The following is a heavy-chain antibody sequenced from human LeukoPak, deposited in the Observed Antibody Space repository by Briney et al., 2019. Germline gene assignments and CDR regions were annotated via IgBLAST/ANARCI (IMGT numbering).Heavy chain of an antibody. J-gene: IGHJ3*02. Sequence: SETLSLTCAVYGGSFSGYYWSWIRQPPGKGLEWIGEINHSGSTNYNPSLRSRVTISVDTSKNQFSLKLSSVTAADTAVYYCARDFTYYHDSSGYYYGVFDIWDQGTMVTVS. D-gene: IGHD3-22*01. CDR1: GGSFSGYY. V-gene: IGHV4-34*01. CDR2: INHSGST. CDR3: ARDFTYYHDSSGYYYGVFDI.